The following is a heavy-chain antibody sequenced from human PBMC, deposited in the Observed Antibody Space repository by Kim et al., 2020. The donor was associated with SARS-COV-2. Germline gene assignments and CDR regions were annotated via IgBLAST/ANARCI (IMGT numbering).Heavy chain of an antibody. V-gene: IGHV4-34*01. Sequence: SETLSLTCAVYGGSFSGYYWSWIRQPPGKGLEWIGEINHSGSTNYNPSLKSRVTISVDTSKNQFSLKLSSVTAADTAVYYCARRAWVWFGESQAADYWGQGTLVTVST. CDR1: GGSFSGYY. CDR3: ARRAWVWFGESQAADY. J-gene: IGHJ4*02. CDR2: INHSGST. D-gene: IGHD3-10*01.